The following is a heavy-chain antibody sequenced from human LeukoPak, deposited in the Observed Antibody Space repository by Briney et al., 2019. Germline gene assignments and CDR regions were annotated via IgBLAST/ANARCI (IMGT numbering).Heavy chain of an antibody. CDR3: TKDRYQTTVTTTFWFDP. CDR1: GFTFSSYG. V-gene: IGHV3-30*02. Sequence: GGSLRLSCAASGFTFSSYGMHWVRQAPGKGLEWVAFIRYDGSNKYYADSVKGRFTISRDNSKNTLYLQMNSLGAEDTAVYYCTKDRYQTTVTTTFWFDPWGQGTLVTVSS. J-gene: IGHJ5*02. D-gene: IGHD4-17*01. CDR2: IRYDGSNK.